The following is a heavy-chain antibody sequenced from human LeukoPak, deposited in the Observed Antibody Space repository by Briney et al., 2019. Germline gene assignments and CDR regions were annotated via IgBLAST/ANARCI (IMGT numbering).Heavy chain of an antibody. Sequence: ASVTVSCKASGYTFTSYGISWVRQAPGQGLEWMGWISAYNGNTNYAQKFQGRVTITADKSTSTAYMELSSLRSEDTAVYYCARVKDAFDIWGQGTMVTVSS. CDR2: ISAYNGNT. CDR1: GYTFTSYG. J-gene: IGHJ3*02. CDR3: ARVKDAFDI. V-gene: IGHV1-18*01.